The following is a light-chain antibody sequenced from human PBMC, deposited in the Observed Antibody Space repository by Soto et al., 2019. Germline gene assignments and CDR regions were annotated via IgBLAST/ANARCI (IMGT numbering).Light chain of an antibody. CDR2: TAS. Sequence: DIQMTQSPSTLSASVGDRVTITFRASQSISTWLAWYQQKPGKAPKLLIYTASTLQSGVPSRFSGSGSGTEFTVTISSLQPEDFATYYCQQLNSYPITFGQGTRLEI. CDR1: QSISTW. J-gene: IGKJ5*01. CDR3: QQLNSYPIT. V-gene: IGKV1-5*01.